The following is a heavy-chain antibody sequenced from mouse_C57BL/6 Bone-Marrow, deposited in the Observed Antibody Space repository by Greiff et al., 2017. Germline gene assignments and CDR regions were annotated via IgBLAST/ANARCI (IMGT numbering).Heavy chain of an antibody. CDR2: FDPSDSYT. J-gene: IGHJ2*01. Sequence: VQLQQSGAELVMPGASVKLSCKASGYTFTSSWMDWVKQRPGQGLEWIGEFDPSDSYTNYNQKFKGKSTLTVDKSSSTAYMQLSSLTSEDSAVYYCARTGFDYWGQGTTLTVSS. CDR1: GYTFTSSW. D-gene: IGHD4-1*01. V-gene: IGHV1-69*01. CDR3: ARTGFDY.